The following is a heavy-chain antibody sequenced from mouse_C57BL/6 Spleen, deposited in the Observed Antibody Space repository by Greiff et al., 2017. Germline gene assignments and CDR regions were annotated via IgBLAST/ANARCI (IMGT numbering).Heavy chain of an antibody. D-gene: IGHD1-1*01. CDR2: IRNKANGYTT. Sequence: EVKVEESGGGLVQPGGSLSLSCAASGFTFTDYYMSWVRQPPGKALEWLGFIRNKANGYTTEYTASVKGRFTISRDNSTSILYLQMNALRAEDRATYYCARYYYGSNVYYAMDYWGQGTSVTVSA. J-gene: IGHJ4*01. CDR3: ARYYYGSNVYYAMDY. CDR1: GFTFTDYY. V-gene: IGHV7-3*01.